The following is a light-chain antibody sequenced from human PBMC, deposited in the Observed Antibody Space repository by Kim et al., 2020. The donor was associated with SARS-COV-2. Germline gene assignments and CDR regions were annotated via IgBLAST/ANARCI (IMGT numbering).Light chain of an antibody. J-gene: IGKJ1*01. Sequence: TPGERATHSCRASQSVSSSYLAWYQQKPGQAPRLLIYGESSRATGIPDRFSGSGSGTDFTLTISRLEPEDFAVYYCQQYGSSPRTFGQGTKVDIK. CDR1: QSVSSSY. CDR3: QQYGSSPRT. CDR2: GES. V-gene: IGKV3-20*01.